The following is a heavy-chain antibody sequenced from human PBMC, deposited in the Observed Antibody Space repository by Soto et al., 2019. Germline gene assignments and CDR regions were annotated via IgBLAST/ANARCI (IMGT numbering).Heavy chain of an antibody. CDR3: ARDNPPIVVVPYYDYGMDV. J-gene: IGHJ6*02. CDR2: ISAYNGNT. V-gene: IGHV1-18*04. D-gene: IGHD3-22*01. CDR1: GYTFTSYG. Sequence: ASVKVSCKASGYTFTSYGISWVRQAPGQGLEWMGWISAYNGNTNYAQKLQGRVTMTTDTSTSTAYMELRSLRSDDKAVYYCARDNPPIVVVPYYDYGMDVWGQGTSITVSS.